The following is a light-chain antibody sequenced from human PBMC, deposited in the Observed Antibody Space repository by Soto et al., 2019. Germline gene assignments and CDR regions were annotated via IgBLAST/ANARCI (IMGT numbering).Light chain of an antibody. CDR3: SSYTTSTTLLV. CDR1: SSDVATNNY. V-gene: IGLV2-14*01. J-gene: IGLJ2*01. CDR2: EVS. Sequence: QSAMTQPASVSGSPGQSITIACSGTSSDVATNNYVSWYQQYPGKAPKLMIYEVSNRPSGVSTRFSGSKSGNTASLTISGLQAEDEADYYCSSYTTSTTLLVFGRGTKVTVL.